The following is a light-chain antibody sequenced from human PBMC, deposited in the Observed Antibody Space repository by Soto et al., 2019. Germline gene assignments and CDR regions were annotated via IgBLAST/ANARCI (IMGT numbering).Light chain of an antibody. J-gene: IGKJ5*01. CDR1: QSVSSNY. CDR3: QQYHNTPIT. CDR2: GVS. V-gene: IGKV3-20*01. Sequence: EIVLTHSPGTLSLSPVERATLSCSSSQSVSSNYLAWYQQIPGQAPRLLIYGVSSRAAGIPDRFSGSGSGTDFTLTINRLEPEDFAVYYCQQYHNTPITFGQGTRLEIK.